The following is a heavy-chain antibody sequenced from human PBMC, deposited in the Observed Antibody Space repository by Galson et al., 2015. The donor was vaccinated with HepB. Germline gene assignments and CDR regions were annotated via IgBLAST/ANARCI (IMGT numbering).Heavy chain of an antibody. CDR1: GFTFSKYW. CDR2: INQDGSEK. J-gene: IGHJ2*01. CDR3: ARDYDPAARPLFYFDL. V-gene: IGHV3-7*01. D-gene: IGHD2-21*01. Sequence: LRLSCAASGFTFSKYWMTWVRQAPGKGLEWVANINQDGSEKYYAHSVKGRFTISRDNAKNSLYVQINSLRAEDTAIYYCARDYDPAARPLFYFDLWGRGTLVTVSS.